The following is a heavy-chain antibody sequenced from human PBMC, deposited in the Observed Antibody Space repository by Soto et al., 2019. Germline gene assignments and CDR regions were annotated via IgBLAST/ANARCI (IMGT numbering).Heavy chain of an antibody. Sequence: PGGSLRLSCTASGLTFSSFEMNWVRQAPGKGLEWVSYISGTGGSIYYADSVKGRFTISRDNAKNSLYLQMNSLRAEDTAVYYCVTLLGYCSAATCPAGYWGQGTLVTVSS. CDR1: GLTFSSFE. J-gene: IGHJ4*02. D-gene: IGHD2-15*01. CDR2: ISGTGGSI. CDR3: VTLLGYCSAATCPAGY. V-gene: IGHV3-48*03.